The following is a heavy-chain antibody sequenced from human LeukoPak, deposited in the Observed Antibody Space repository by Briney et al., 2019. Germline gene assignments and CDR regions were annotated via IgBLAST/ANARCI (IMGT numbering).Heavy chain of an antibody. Sequence: PSETLSLTCAVSGGSISSGGYSWSWIRQPPGKGLEWIGYIYHSGSTYYNPSLKSRVTISVDRSKNQFSLKLSSVTAADTAVYYCASLLVTMVRGVPGGAFQHWGQGTLVTVSS. CDR2: IYHSGST. V-gene: IGHV4-30-2*01. CDR3: ASLLVTMVRGVPGGAFQH. J-gene: IGHJ1*01. CDR1: GGSISSGGYS. D-gene: IGHD3-10*01.